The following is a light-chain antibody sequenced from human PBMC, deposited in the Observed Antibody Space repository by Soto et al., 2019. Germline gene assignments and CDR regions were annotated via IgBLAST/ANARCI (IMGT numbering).Light chain of an antibody. CDR1: QGISNY. CDR2: QAS. Sequence: IQLTQSPSSLSASVGDSVTIPCRASQGISNYLAWYQQTPGKVPKLLIYQASTLETGVPSRFSGSGSGTEFTLTISSLQPDDFATYYCQHYNGFSWTFGQGTKVDIK. V-gene: IGKV1-13*02. CDR3: QHYNGFSWT. J-gene: IGKJ1*01.